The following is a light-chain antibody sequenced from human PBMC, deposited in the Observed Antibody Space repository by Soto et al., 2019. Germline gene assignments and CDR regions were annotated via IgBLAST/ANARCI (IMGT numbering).Light chain of an antibody. CDR1: SNDVGGYNY. CDR3: SSYTTTTTSCV. V-gene: IGLV2-14*01. CDR2: DVS. J-gene: IGLJ1*01. Sequence: QSALTQPASVSGSPGQSITISCTGTSNDVGGYNYVSWYQQYPDKAPTLIIYDVSNRPSGVSTRFSVSKSGNRSSLTISGLQAEDEADYYCSSYTTTTTSCVFGPGTKVTVL.